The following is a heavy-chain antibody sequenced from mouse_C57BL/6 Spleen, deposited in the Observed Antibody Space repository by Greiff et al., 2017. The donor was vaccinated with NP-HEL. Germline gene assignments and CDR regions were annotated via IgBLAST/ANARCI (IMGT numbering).Heavy chain of an antibody. D-gene: IGHD2-4*01. Sequence: VQLKQSGPELVKPGASVKISCKASGYSFTGYYMNWVKQSPEKSLEWIGEINPSTGGTTYNQKFKAKATLTVDKSSSTAYMQLKSLTSEDSAVYYCARSNYYDSWYFDVWGTGTTVTVSS. V-gene: IGHV1-42*01. CDR1: GYSFTGYY. CDR3: ARSNYYDSWYFDV. J-gene: IGHJ1*03. CDR2: INPSTGGT.